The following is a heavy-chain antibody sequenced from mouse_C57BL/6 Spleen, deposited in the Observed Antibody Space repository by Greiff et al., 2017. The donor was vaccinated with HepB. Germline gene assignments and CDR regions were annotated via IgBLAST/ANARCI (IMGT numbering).Heavy chain of an antibody. CDR1: GYAFTNYL. CDR2: INPGSGGT. CDR3: ARPFVDYYAMDY. J-gene: IGHJ4*01. Sequence: VQLQQSGAELVRPGTSVKVSCKASGYAFTNYLIEWVKQRPGQGLEWIGVINPGSGGTNYNEKFKGKATLTADKSSSTAYMQLSSLTSEDSAVYFCARPFVDYYAMDYWGQGTSVTVSS. V-gene: IGHV1-54*01.